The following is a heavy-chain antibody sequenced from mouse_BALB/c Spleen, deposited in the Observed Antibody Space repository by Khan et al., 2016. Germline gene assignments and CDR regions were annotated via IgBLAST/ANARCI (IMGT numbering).Heavy chain of an antibody. J-gene: IGHJ4*01. CDR3: AILYLYYTIDY. V-gene: IGHV9-3-1*01. Sequence: QIQLVQSGPEMKKPGETVKISCMASGYTFTNYGVNWVKQAPGKGLKWLGWINTYTGQPTYADDFKGRFAFSLETSASTAYLQINNLENEDTATXFFAILYLYYTIDYLGHGTSVTVSS. CDR2: INTYTGQP. CDR1: GYTFTNYG.